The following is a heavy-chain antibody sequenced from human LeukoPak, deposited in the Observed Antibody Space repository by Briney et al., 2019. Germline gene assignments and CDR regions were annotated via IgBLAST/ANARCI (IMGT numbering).Heavy chain of an antibody. CDR2: IYYSGST. D-gene: IGHD2/OR15-2a*01. V-gene: IGHV4-39*01. CDR3: ARRLRLKNPGGDAFDI. Sequence: SETLSLTCTVSGGSISSSSYYWGWIRQPPGKGLEWIGSIYYSGSTYYNPSLKSRVTISVDTSKNQFSLKLSSVTAADTAVYYCARRLRLKNPGGDAFDIWGQGTVVTVSS. J-gene: IGHJ3*02. CDR1: GGSISSSSYY.